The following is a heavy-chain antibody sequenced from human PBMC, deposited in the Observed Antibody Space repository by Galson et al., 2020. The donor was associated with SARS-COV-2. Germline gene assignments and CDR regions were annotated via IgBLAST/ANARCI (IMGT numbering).Heavy chain of an antibody. V-gene: IGHV3-30*04. D-gene: IGHD3-10*01. CDR2: ISYDGSNK. Sequence: GESLKISCAASGFTFSSYAMHWVRQAPGKGLEWVAVISYDGSNKYYADSVKGRFTISRDNSKNTLYLQMNSLRAEDTAVYYCVSELLWFGESWGQGTLVTVSS. CDR1: GFTFSSYA. CDR3: VSELLWFGES. J-gene: IGHJ5*02.